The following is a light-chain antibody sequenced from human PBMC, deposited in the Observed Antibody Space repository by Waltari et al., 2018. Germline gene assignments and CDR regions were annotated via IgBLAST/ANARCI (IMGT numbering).Light chain of an antibody. CDR2: DSN. CDR1: NSNIGGHY. J-gene: IGLJ3*02. CDR3: GTWDNSLNAGV. Sequence: SVLTQPPSVSAAPGQTVTIPSPGHNSNIGGHYAPWYQRLPGTAPKLLVYDSNKRPSGIPDRFSGSKSGTSATLDITGLQTGDEADYYCGTWDNSLNAGVFGGGTKLTVL. V-gene: IGLV1-51*01.